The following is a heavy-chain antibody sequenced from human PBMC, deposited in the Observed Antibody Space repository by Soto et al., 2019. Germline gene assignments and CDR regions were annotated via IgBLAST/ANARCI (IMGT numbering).Heavy chain of an antibody. Sequence: GASVKVSCKASGYTFTSYAMHWVRQAPGQRLEWMGWINAGNGNTKYSQKFQGRVTITRDTSASTAYMELSSLRSEDTAVYYCAREKRFLEWLSAPYGMDVWGQGTTVTVSS. V-gene: IGHV1-3*01. CDR2: INAGNGNT. CDR1: GYTFTSYA. CDR3: AREKRFLEWLSAPYGMDV. J-gene: IGHJ6*02. D-gene: IGHD3-3*01.